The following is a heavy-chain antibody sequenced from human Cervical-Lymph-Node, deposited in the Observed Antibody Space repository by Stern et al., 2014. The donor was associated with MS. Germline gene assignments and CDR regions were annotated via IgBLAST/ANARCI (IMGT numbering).Heavy chain of an antibody. CDR1: GYSFISHA. CDR2: INGDNGNT. Sequence: VQLVESGAEVKDPGASVKVSCKASGYSFISHAMHWVRQAPGQTFEWMGWINGDNGNTKYSQKLQGRVTITRDKTTSTAYMELSSLTSEDTAVYYCARAGYCSPSTCSDAFDIWGQGTMGTVS. D-gene: IGHD2-15*01. V-gene: IGHV1-3*01. J-gene: IGHJ3*02. CDR3: ARAGYCSPSTCSDAFDI.